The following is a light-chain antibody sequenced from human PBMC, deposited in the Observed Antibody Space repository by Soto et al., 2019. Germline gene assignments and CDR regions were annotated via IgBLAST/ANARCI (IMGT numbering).Light chain of an antibody. CDR2: MIS. V-gene: IGKV2-24*01. Sequence: DIVLTQTPLSSPVTLGQPASISCRSSQSLVHSDGNTYLTWLQQRPGQPPRLLIYMISNRFSGVQDRFSGSGEVTNFTLKIRSVEADDVGVYCCMQATQSYPFGQGTKLEIK. J-gene: IGKJ2*01. CDR1: QSLVHSDGNTY. CDR3: MQATQSYP.